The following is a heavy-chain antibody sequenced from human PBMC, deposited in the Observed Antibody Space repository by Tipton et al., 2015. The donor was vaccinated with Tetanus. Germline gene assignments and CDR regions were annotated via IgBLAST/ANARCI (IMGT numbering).Heavy chain of an antibody. CDR2: INPNSGGA. CDR3: AGGHDSCGYFPGGY. CDR1: GYTFTGYY. Sequence: QSGAEVKKPGASVKVSCKASGYTFTGYYMHWVRQAPGQGLEWMGWINPNSGGANYAQKFQGRVTMTRDTSISTAYMELSRLRSDRPAVFFWAGGHDSCGYFPGGYWGQGTPVP. V-gene: IGHV1-2*02. D-gene: IGHD3-22*01. J-gene: IGHJ4*02.